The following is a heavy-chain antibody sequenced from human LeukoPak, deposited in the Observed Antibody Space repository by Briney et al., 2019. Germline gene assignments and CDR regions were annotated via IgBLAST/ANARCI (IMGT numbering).Heavy chain of an antibody. CDR3: ANLRGRGAYACSGASCYSY. D-gene: IGHD2-15*01. CDR2: ASGSGGGT. V-gene: IGHV3-23*01. Sequence: PGESLRLSCEASGFTFSSYAMSWVRQAPGKGLEWVSGASGSGGGTYYTDSVKGRFTISRDNSKNTLFLQMNSLRVEDTAVYYCANLRGRGAYACSGASCYSYWGQGTLVTVSP. J-gene: IGHJ4*02. CDR1: GFTFSSYA.